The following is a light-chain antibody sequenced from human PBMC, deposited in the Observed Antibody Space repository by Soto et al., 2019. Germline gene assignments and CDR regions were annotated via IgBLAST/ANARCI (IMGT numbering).Light chain of an antibody. CDR2: EVD. CDR1: TSDVAYYDL. V-gene: IGLV2-23*02. J-gene: IGLJ2*01. CDR3: CTYAGHVPK. Sequence: QSALTQPASVSGSPGQSITISCAGTTSDVAYYDLVSWYQQHPGRAPKLLIYEVDKRPSGISVRFSGSKSGATASLTISGLLPEVEAVYFCCTYAGHVPKFGGGTKLTVL.